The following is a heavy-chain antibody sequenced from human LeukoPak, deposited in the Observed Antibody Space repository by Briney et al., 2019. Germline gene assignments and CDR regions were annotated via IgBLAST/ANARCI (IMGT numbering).Heavy chain of an antibody. CDR1: GFAVSSNY. CDR2: IYSGGTT. Sequence: GGSLRLSCAASGFAVSSNYMSWVRQAPGKGLEWVSVIYSGGTTYYADHVRGRFTISRDNSKNTLYLQMNSLRAEDTAAYYCARYGDYDYYYMDVWGKGTTVTVSS. V-gene: IGHV3-53*01. D-gene: IGHD4-17*01. CDR3: ARYGDYDYYYMDV. J-gene: IGHJ6*03.